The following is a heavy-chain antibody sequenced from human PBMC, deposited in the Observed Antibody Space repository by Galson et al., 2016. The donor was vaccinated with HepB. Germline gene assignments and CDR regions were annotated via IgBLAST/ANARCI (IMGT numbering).Heavy chain of an antibody. CDR3: AKRRGEEMTIFGVEHTKGNLWYFDL. Sequence: SLRLSCAASGFTVSSNYMSWVRQAPGKGLEGVSVIYSGGSTNYADSVQGRFSISRDHSKNTLYLQMNSLRAEDMALYHCAKRRGEEMTIFGVEHTKGNLWYFDLWGRGTLVIVSS. J-gene: IGHJ2*01. CDR1: GFTVSSNY. V-gene: IGHV3-66*01. D-gene: IGHD3-3*01. CDR2: IYSGGST.